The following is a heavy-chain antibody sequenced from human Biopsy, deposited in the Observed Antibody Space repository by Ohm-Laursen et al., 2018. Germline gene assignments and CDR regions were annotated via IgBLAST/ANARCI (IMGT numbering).Heavy chain of an antibody. D-gene: IGHD2-2*01. J-gene: IGHJ6*02. Sequence: SLRLSCAASGFGVNTYGMHWVRQGPGKGLEWVSVISSDGTKELYADSAKGRFTISRDNAKNSLFLHMNSLRAEDTAVYYCARESALKWYQSLSYFNGMDVWGQGTTVTVSS. CDR3: ARESALKWYQSLSYFNGMDV. CDR1: GFGVNTYG. CDR2: ISSDGTKE. V-gene: IGHV3-30*03.